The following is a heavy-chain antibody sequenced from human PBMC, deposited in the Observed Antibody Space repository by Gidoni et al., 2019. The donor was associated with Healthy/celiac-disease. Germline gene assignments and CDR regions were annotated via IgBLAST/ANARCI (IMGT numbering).Heavy chain of an antibody. D-gene: IGHD3-10*01. CDR1: GYTFTGYY. J-gene: IGHJ2*01. V-gene: IGHV1-2*02. CDR3: ARGGLLWFGEQTWYFDL. Sequence: QVQLVQSGAEVTKPGASVKVSCTASGYTFTGYYMHWVRQAPGQGLEWMGWINPNSGGTNYAQKFQGRVTMTRDTSISTAYMELSRLRSDDTAVYYCARGGLLWFGEQTWYFDLWGRGTLVTVSS. CDR2: INPNSGGT.